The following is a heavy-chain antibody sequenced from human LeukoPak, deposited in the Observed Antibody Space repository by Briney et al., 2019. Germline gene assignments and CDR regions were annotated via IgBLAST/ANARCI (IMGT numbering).Heavy chain of an antibody. D-gene: IGHD2-21*02. Sequence: SATLSLTCAVYGGSFSGYYWSWIRQPPGKGLEWTGEINHSGSTNYNPSLKSRVNISVDTSKNQFSMKLSSVTAADTAVYYCASPRLAYCGGDCYSRWFDPWGQGTLVTVAS. CDR1: GGSFSGYY. CDR2: INHSGST. CDR3: ASPRLAYCGGDCYSRWFDP. V-gene: IGHV4-34*01. J-gene: IGHJ5*02.